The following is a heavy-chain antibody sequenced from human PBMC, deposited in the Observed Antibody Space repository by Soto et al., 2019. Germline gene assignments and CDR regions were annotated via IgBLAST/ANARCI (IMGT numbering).Heavy chain of an antibody. D-gene: IGHD6-13*01. CDR1: GGTFSSYR. CDR3: VRDSGAKLSSS. CDR2: IVPIRRTA. J-gene: IGHJ4*02. Sequence: SVKVSCKASGGTFSSYRINWVRQAPGQGLEWVGGIVPIRRTADYAQTFQGRVIITADESARTSYMELRSLRSKDTAVYYCVRDSGAKLSSSWGQGTLVTVSS. V-gene: IGHV1-69*13.